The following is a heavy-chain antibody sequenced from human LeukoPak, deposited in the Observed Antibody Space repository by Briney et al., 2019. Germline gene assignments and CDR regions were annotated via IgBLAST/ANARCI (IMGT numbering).Heavy chain of an antibody. Sequence: GGSLRLSCAASGFTFSSYGMRWVRQAPGKGLEWVAGIGYDGSNKYYADSVKGRFTISRDNSKNTLYLQMNSLRAEDTAVYYCARAVAAAGGYYYYYLDVWGKGTTVTVSS. V-gene: IGHV3-33*01. CDR3: ARAVAAAGGYYYYYLDV. J-gene: IGHJ6*03. D-gene: IGHD6-25*01. CDR2: IGYDGSNK. CDR1: GFTFSSYG.